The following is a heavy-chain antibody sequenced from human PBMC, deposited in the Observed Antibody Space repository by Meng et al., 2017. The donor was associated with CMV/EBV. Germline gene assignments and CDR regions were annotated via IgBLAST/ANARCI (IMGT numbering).Heavy chain of an antibody. J-gene: IGHJ6*02. CDR1: GYTFTGYY. Sequence: ASVKVSCKASGYTFTGYYMPWVRQAPGQGLEWMGWINPNSGGTNYAQKFQGRVTMTRDTSISTAYMELSRLRSDDTAVYYCARDPPVRSYYDFWSGFYLQNYYYGMDVWGQGTTVTVSS. D-gene: IGHD3-3*01. CDR3: ARDPPVRSYYDFWSGFYLQNYYYGMDV. V-gene: IGHV1-2*02. CDR2: INPNSGGT.